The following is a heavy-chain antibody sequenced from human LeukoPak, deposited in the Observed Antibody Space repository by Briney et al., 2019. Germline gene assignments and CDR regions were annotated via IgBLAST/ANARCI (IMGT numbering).Heavy chain of an antibody. D-gene: IGHD3-3*01. V-gene: IGHV5-51*01. CDR2: IYPGDSDT. CDR3: PRHETIWSGYYFDY. CDR1: GYSFTSYW. J-gene: IGHJ4*02. Sequence: GESLQISCKGSGYSFTSYWIGWVRQLPGKGLEWMGIIYPGDSDTRYSPSFQGQVTISADKSISTDYLQWSSLKASDTAMYYCPRHETIWSGYYFDYWGQGTLVTVSS.